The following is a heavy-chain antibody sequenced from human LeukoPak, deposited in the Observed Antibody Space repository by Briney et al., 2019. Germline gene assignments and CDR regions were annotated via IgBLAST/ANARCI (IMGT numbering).Heavy chain of an antibody. D-gene: IGHD2-2*01. J-gene: IGHJ6*02. CDR3: AREASNQLLRYYYYYYGMDV. V-gene: IGHV3-7*01. CDR1: GFSFSSYW. Sequence: GGSLRLSCAASGFSFSSYWMSWVRQAPGKGLEWVANIKEDGSEKYYVDSVKGRFTISRDNAKKSLYLQMNSLRAEDTAVYYCAREASNQLLRYYYYYYGMDVWGQGTTVTVSS. CDR2: IKEDGSEK.